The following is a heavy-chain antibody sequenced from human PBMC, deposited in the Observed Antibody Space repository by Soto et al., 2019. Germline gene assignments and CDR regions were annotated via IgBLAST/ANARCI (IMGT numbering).Heavy chain of an antibody. CDR3: ARYIRGPTVFYFDS. CDR2: ITYNGDNT. J-gene: IGHJ4*02. V-gene: IGHV3-23*01. D-gene: IGHD5-18*01. Sequence: PGGSLRLSCAASGFTFSSYAMTWVRQAPGKGLEWVSVITYNGDNTYYADSVKGRFTISRDNSKDTVHLQMNSLRAEDTAVYYCARYIRGPTVFYFDSWGPGVLVTVSS. CDR1: GFTFSSYA.